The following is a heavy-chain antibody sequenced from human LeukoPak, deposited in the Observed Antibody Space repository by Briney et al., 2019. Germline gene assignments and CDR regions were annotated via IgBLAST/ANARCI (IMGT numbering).Heavy chain of an antibody. CDR1: GFTFRSYG. Sequence: GGSLRLSCAASGFTFRSYGIHWVRQAPGKGLEWVAVISYDGKNKHYADSLEGRFTISRDNSKNTLYLQMNSLRAEDTAVYYCAKTLRNTAMAYDGSDMWGQGTMVTVST. CDR3: AKTLRNTAMAYDGSDM. D-gene: IGHD5-18*01. J-gene: IGHJ3*02. V-gene: IGHV3-30*18. CDR2: ISYDGKNK.